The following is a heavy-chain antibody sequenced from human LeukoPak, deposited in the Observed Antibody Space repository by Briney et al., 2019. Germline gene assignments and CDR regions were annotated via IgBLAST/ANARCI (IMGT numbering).Heavy chain of an antibody. V-gene: IGHV3-7*01. CDR3: ARIGYSSSCLDY. Sequence: GGSLRLSCVASGFTFSNYWMTWVRQAPGKGLEWVANIKQDGGQTYYVDSVKGRFTISRDNAKNSLYLQMNSLRAEDTAMYFCARIGYSSSCLDYXXXGXLVTVSS. CDR2: IKQDGGQT. J-gene: IGHJ4*02. D-gene: IGHD6-13*01. CDR1: GFTFSNYW.